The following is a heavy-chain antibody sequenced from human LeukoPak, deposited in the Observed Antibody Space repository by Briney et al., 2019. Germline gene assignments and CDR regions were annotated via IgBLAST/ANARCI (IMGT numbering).Heavy chain of an antibody. CDR3: ARRPGHTGVRWFDP. D-gene: IGHD1-14*01. Sequence: SETLSLTCTVSGGSINSSSYYWGWIRQPPGKGLEWIGSIYYSGSTYYNPSLKSRVTISVDTSKNQFSLKLSSVTAADTAVYYCARRPGHTGVRWFDPWGQGTLVTVSS. CDR2: IYYSGST. J-gene: IGHJ5*02. V-gene: IGHV4-39*01. CDR1: GGSINSSSYY.